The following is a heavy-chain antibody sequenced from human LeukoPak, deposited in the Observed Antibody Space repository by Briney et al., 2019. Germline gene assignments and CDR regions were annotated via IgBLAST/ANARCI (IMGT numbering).Heavy chain of an antibody. CDR3: ARGYCSSTSCYAVY. Sequence: GGSLRLSCVASGFTFSSYSMNWVRQAPGKGLEWVSSISSSSSYIYYADSVKGRFTSSRDNAKNSLYLQMNSLRAEDTALYYCARGYCSSTSCYAVYWGQGTLVTVSS. D-gene: IGHD2-2*01. J-gene: IGHJ4*02. CDR1: GFTFSSYS. V-gene: IGHV3-21*04. CDR2: ISSSSSYI.